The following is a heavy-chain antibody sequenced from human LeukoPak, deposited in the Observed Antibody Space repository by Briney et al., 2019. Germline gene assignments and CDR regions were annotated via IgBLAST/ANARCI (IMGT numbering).Heavy chain of an antibody. D-gene: IGHD3-3*01. J-gene: IGHJ5*02. CDR1: GGSMTNYY. CDR3: ARQYYDSSWFDP. CDR2: IHYSGST. V-gene: IGHV4-59*08. Sequence: SETLSLTCTVSGGSMTNYYWSWIRQPPGKGLEWIGYIHYSGSTTYNPSLKSRVTISVDTSKNQFSLKLSSVTAADTAVYYCARQYYDSSWFDPWGQGTLVTVSS.